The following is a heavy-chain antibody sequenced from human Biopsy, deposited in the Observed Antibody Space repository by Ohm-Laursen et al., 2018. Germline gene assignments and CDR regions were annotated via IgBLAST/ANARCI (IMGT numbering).Heavy chain of an antibody. J-gene: IGHJ6*02. CDR3: VKDRGAAGTDYYYGMDV. D-gene: IGHD6-13*01. CDR1: RFTFSTYG. Sequence: SSLRLSCSASRFTFSTYGMHWVRQAPGKGLEWVAVISFDGSDQKYADSVKGRFTISRDNSKNTLYLQMNSLRAEDTAVFYCVKDRGAAGTDYYYGMDVWGQGTTVIVSS. V-gene: IGHV3-30*18. CDR2: ISFDGSDQ.